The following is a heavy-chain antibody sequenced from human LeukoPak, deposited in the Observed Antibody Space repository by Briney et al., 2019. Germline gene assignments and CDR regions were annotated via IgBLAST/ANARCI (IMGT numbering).Heavy chain of an antibody. J-gene: IGHJ5*02. D-gene: IGHD3-10*01. V-gene: IGHV4-31*03. CDR1: GGSISSGGYY. CDR3: ARATITMVRGVLPNWFDP. CDR2: IYYSGST. Sequence: SETLSLTCTVSGGSISSGGYYWSWIRQHPGKGLEWIGYIYYSGSTYYNPSLKSRVTISVDTSKNQFSLKLSSVTAADTAVYYCARATITMVRGVLPNWFDPWGQGTLVTVSS.